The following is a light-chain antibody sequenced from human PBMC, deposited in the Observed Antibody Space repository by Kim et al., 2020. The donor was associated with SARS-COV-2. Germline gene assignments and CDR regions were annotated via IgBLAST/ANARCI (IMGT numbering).Light chain of an antibody. CDR2: SNN. CDR1: NSNIGSNT. Sequence: QSVLTQPPSASGTPGQRVTISCSGSNSNIGSNTVNWYQQFPGTTPKLLIYSNNLRPSGVPDRFSGSKSGTSASLAISGLQSEDEADYYCAAWDDSLNGPVFGGGTKLTVL. CDR3: AAWDDSLNGPV. J-gene: IGLJ2*01. V-gene: IGLV1-44*01.